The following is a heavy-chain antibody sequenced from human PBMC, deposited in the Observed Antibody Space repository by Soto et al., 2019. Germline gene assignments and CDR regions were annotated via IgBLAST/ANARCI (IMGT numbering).Heavy chain of an antibody. Sequence: SLRHSCTTSGFTFGLYAMSWFRQAPGKGLEWIGYIRSNTYGGTTEYAASVKGRFTISRDDSKRVAHLQMNSLEAEDTAENFCASRKYLDYLWQGT. CDR2: IRSNTYGGTT. CDR1: GFTFGLYA. D-gene: IGHD6-6*01. J-gene: IGHJ4*02. V-gene: IGHV3-49*03. CDR3: ASRKYLDY.